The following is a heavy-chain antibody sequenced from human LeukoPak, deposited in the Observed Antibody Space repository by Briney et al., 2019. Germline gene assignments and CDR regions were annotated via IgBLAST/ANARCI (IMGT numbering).Heavy chain of an antibody. J-gene: IGHJ3*02. CDR3: AKASGRGGAFDI. CDR2: ISGGGGGT. Sequence: PGGSLRLSCAASGFTFSSYAMSWVRQAPGKGLEWVSAISGGGGGTYYADSVKGRATISRDNSKNTLYLQMNSLRAEDTAVYYCAKASGRGGAFDIWGQGTMVTVSS. D-gene: IGHD6-25*01. CDR1: GFTFSSYA. V-gene: IGHV3-23*01.